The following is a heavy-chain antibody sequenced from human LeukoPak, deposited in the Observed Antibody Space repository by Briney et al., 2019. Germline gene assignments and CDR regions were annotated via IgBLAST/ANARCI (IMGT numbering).Heavy chain of an antibody. CDR1: GFTLCDDG. Sequence: GRSLRLSCAASGFTLCDDGMPWGRQVPGKRLGGGSGISSNSGRIGYADSVRGRFTVSRDNAKNSLFLQMTSLSVEDTAFYYCAKGPDSSGNYNRDNWFDPWGQGTLVTVSS. V-gene: IGHV3-9*01. CDR3: AKGPDSSGNYNRDNWFDP. J-gene: IGHJ5*02. D-gene: IGHD3-22*01. CDR2: ISSNSGRI.